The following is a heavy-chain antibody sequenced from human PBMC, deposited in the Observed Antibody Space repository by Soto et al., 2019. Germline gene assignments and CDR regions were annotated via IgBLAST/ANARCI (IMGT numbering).Heavy chain of an antibody. J-gene: IGHJ4*02. CDR3: VKVSSSRYAGFFDL. V-gene: IGHV3-23*01. CDR1: GFTFSSHA. Sequence: EVQLLESGGGLVQPGRSLRLSCTASGFTFSSHAMTWVRLAPGKGLEWVSGLSDSGDSIYYADSVKGRFTIYRDNSMNTLYLQMNTLRVEDTAVYYCVKVSSSRYAGFFDLWGQGTLVTVSS. CDR2: LSDSGDSI. D-gene: IGHD6-13*01.